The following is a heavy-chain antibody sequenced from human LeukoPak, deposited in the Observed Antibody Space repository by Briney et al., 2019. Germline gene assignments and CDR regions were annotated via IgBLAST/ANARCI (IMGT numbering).Heavy chain of an antibody. CDR1: GFSFSNHY. J-gene: IGHJ4*02. D-gene: IGHD6-19*01. CDR3: SRVIVAVPGYFDYFDF. Sequence: PGGSLRLFCTASGFSFSNHYMRWIRQAPGKGLEWVANINEDGSNKWHLGSVKGRFTVSRDNARNSLYLQMNSLRGEDTAVYYCSRVIVAVPGYFDYFDFWGQGVLFTVSS. V-gene: IGHV3-7*01. CDR2: INEDGSNK.